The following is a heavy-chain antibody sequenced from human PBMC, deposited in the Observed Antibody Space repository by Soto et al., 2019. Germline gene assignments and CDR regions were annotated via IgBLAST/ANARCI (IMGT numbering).Heavy chain of an antibody. CDR1: GFTFSSYA. J-gene: IGHJ4*02. V-gene: IGHV3-23*01. CDR2: ISGSGGST. CDR3: AKGGLAARPASSTYFDY. D-gene: IGHD6-6*01. Sequence: EVQLLESGGGLVQPGGSLRLSCAASGFTFSSYAMSWVRQAPGKGLEWVSAISGSGGSTYYADSVKGRFTISRDSSKNTLYLQMNSLRAEDTAVYYCAKGGLAARPASSTYFDYWGQGTLVTVSS.